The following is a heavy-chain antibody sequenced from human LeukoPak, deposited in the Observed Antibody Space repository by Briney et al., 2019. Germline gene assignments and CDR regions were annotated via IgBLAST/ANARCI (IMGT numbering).Heavy chain of an antibody. CDR1: GGSIISYY. Sequence: PSETLSLTCTVSGGSIISYYWSWIRQPPGKGLEWIGYIYYSGRTNYNPSLKSRVTISVDTSKNQFSLKLSSVTAADTAVYYCARGPKDWSLGRAHPFDIWGQGTMVTVSS. CDR2: IYYSGRT. J-gene: IGHJ3*02. CDR3: ARGPKDWSLGRAHPFDI. V-gene: IGHV4-59*01. D-gene: IGHD3/OR15-3a*01.